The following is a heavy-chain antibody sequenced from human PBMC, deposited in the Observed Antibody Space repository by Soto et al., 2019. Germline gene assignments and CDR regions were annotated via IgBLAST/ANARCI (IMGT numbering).Heavy chain of an antibody. CDR3: AREYGKGYSSGWGYFDY. D-gene: IGHD6-19*01. CDR1: GYTFTSYA. Sequence: QVPLVQSGAEVKKPGASVKVSCKASGYTFTSYAMHWVRQAPGQRLEWMGWINAGNGNTKYSQKFQGRVTITRDTSASTAYMELSSLRSEDTAVYYCAREYGKGYSSGWGYFDYWGQGTLVTVSS. CDR2: INAGNGNT. J-gene: IGHJ4*02. V-gene: IGHV1-3*01.